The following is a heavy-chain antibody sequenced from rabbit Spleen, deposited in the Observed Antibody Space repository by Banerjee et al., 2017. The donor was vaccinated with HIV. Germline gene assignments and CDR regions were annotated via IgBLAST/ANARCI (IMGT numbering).Heavy chain of an antibody. J-gene: IGHJ3*01. D-gene: IGHD1-1*01. V-gene: IGHV1S45*01. Sequence: EESGGDLVKPEGSLTLTCTASGFSFNSKYWICWVRQAPGKGLEWIGCIDAGSSGSAYYASWAKGRFTISRASSTVDLKMTSLTAADTATYFCASSSGAYAFFSFWGQGTLVTVS. CDR1: GFSFNSKYW. CDR2: IDAGSSGSA. CDR3: ASSSGAYAFFSF.